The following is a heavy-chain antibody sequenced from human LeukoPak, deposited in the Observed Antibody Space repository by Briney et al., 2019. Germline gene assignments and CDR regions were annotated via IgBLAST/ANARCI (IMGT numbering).Heavy chain of an antibody. CDR3: AKPGIAAAANEYYFDY. CDR1: GFRFKNYG. J-gene: IGHJ4*02. D-gene: IGHD6-13*01. CDR2: IWFDGSDT. Sequence: GRSLRLSCAASGFRFKNYGMHWVRQAPGKGLEWVAVIWFDGSDTRYADSVRGRFTISRDDSKNTVYLQMNSLRAEDTAVYYCAKPGIAAAANEYYFDYWGQGTLVTVSS. V-gene: IGHV3-33*06.